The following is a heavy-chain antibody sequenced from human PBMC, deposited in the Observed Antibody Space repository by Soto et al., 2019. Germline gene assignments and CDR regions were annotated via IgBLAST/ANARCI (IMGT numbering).Heavy chain of an antibody. CDR2: INHSGST. J-gene: IGHJ6*02. D-gene: IGHD3-3*01. CDR3: ARGRGFLEWLLSKYYYYGMDV. CDR1: GGSTSSSSYY. Sequence: PSETLSLTCTVSGGSTSSSSYYWSWIRQPPGKGLEWIGEINHSGSTNYNPSLKSRVTISVDTSKNQFSLKLSSVTAADTAVYYCARGRGFLEWLLSKYYYYGMDVWGQGTTVTVSS. V-gene: IGHV4-39*07.